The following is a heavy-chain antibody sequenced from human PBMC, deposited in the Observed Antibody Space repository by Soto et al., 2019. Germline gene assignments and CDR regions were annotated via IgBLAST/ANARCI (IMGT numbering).Heavy chain of an antibody. D-gene: IGHD1-1*01. CDR3: AKLERPLDY. J-gene: IGHJ4*02. CDR2: FIPILGIA. Sequence: QVQLVQSGAEVKKPGSSVKVSCKASGGTFSSYTISWVRQAPGQGLEWMGRFIPILGIANYAQKFQGRVTITADKSTSTAYMELSSLRSEDTAVYYCAKLERPLDYWGQGTLVTVSS. V-gene: IGHV1-69*02. CDR1: GGTFSSYT.